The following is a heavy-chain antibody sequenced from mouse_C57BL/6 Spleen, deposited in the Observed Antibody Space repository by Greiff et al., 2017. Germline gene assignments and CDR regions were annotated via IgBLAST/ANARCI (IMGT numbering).Heavy chain of an antibody. Sequence: EVKLQESEGGLVQPGSSMKLSCTASGFTFSDYYMAWVRQVPEKGLEWVANINYYGSSTYYLASLKSRFIISRDNAKNILYLQMSSLKSEDTATYYCARGHYGNYGFDSGGKGTTPTVSS. J-gene: IGHJ2*01. V-gene: IGHV5-16*01. D-gene: IGHD2-1*01. CDR2: INYYGSST. CDR3: ARGHYGNYGFDS. CDR1: GFTFSDYY.